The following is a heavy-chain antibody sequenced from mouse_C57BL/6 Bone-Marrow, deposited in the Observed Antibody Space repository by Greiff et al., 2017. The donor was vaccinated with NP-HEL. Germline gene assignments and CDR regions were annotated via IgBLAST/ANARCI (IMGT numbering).Heavy chain of an antibody. D-gene: IGHD1-1*01. V-gene: IGHV5-6*02. Sequence: DVKLVESGGDLVKPGGSLKLSCAASGFTFSSYGMSWVRQTPDKRLEWVATISSGGSYTYYPDSVKGRFTISRDNAKNTLYLQMSSLKSEDTAMYYCARHCYYGSSLDYWGQGTTLTVSS. J-gene: IGHJ2*01. CDR1: GFTFSSYG. CDR3: ARHCYYGSSLDY. CDR2: ISSGGSYT.